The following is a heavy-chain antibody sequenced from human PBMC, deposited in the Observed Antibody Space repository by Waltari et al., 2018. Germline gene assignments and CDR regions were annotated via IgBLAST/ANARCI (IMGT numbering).Heavy chain of an antibody. D-gene: IGHD2-15*01. CDR3: AREMRRYCSGGSCSNWFDP. CDR1: GFTVSSNY. V-gene: IGHV3-53*02. CDR2: IDSGGST. J-gene: IGHJ5*02. Sequence: EVQLVETGGGLIQPGGSLRLSCAASGFTVSSNYMSWVRQAPGTGLEWVSVIDSGGSTYYADSVKGRFTISRDNSKNTLYLQMNSLRAEDTAVYYCAREMRRYCSGGSCSNWFDPWGQGTLVTVSS.